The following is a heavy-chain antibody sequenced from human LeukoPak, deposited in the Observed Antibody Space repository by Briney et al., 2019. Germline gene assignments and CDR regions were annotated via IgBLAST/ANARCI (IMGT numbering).Heavy chain of an antibody. D-gene: IGHD4-11*01. CDR2: ISTTSTYI. Sequence: GGSLRLSCAASGFTFSSYAMNWVRQAPGKGLDWVSSISTTSTYIYYADSVRGRFTISRDNAKNLLYLQMSSLRAEDTAVYYCARGGIYSKAFDYWGQGALVTVSS. CDR3: ARGGIYSKAFDY. CDR1: GFTFSSYA. J-gene: IGHJ4*02. V-gene: IGHV3-21*01.